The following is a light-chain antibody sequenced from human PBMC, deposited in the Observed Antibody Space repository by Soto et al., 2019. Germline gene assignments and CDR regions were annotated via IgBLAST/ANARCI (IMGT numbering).Light chain of an antibody. CDR1: SSDVGRYNL. J-gene: IGLJ2*01. CDR3: CSYAGSSTFVV. Sequence: QSALTQPASVSGSPGQSITISCTGTSSDVGRYNLVSWYQQHPGKDPNLIISEVNKRPSGVSSRFSGSKSGYTASLTISGRQAEDEAEYYCCSYAGSSTFVVFGGGTKLTVL. CDR2: EVN. V-gene: IGLV2-23*02.